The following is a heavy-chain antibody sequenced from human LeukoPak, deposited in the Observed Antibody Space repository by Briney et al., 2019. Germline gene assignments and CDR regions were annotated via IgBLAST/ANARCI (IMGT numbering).Heavy chain of an antibody. CDR2: ISSSGSYI. Sequence: GGSLRLSCAASGFTFSSYSMNWVRQAPGKGLEWVSFISSSGSYIYYADSVKGRFTISRDNAKNSLYLQMNSLRAEDTAVYYCARDIGDAAFHWGQGTLVTVSS. V-gene: IGHV3-21*05. D-gene: IGHD4-17*01. CDR1: GFTFSSYS. CDR3: ARDIGDAAFH. J-gene: IGHJ4*02.